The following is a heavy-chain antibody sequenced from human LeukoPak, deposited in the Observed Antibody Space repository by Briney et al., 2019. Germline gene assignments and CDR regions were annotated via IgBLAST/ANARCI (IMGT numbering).Heavy chain of an antibody. Sequence: ASVKVSCKASGYTFTSYYMHWVRQAPGQGLEWMGIINPSGGSTSYAQKFQGRVTMTRDMSTSTVYMELSSLRSEDTAVYYCARERAQWLARGPFDYWGQGTLVTVSS. CDR1: GYTFTSYY. D-gene: IGHD6-19*01. V-gene: IGHV1-46*01. J-gene: IGHJ4*02. CDR3: ARERAQWLARGPFDY. CDR2: INPSGGST.